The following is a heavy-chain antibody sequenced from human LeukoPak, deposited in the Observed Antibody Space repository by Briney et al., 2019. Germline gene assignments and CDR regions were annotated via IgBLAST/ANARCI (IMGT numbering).Heavy chain of an antibody. D-gene: IGHD3-10*01. V-gene: IGHV4-34*01. Sequence: SETLSLTCAVYGGSFSGYYWSWIRQPPGKGLEWIGEINHSGSANYNPSLKSRVTISVDTSKNQFSLKLSSVTAADTAVYYCARGPIWFGTYYYGMDVWGQGTTVTVSS. J-gene: IGHJ6*02. CDR2: INHSGSA. CDR1: GGSFSGYY. CDR3: ARGPIWFGTYYYGMDV.